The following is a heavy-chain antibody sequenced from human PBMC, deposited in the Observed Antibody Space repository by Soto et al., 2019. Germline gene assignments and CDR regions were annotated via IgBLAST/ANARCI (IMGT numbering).Heavy chain of an antibody. CDR2: VFSSVSA. CDR3: ARDGMTTGDT. Sequence: TLSLTCIVSGVSVRSYTWSWVRQPANKGLEWIGRVFSSVSATYNPSLKSRVSISMDTPENRISLKLDSVTAADAGVYFCARDGMTTGDTWGPGTLVTVSS. CDR1: GVSVRSYT. J-gene: IGHJ4*02. V-gene: IGHV4-4*07. D-gene: IGHD2-21*02.